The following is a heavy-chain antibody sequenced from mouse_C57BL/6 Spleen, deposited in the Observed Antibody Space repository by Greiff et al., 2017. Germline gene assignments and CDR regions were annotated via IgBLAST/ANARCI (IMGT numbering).Heavy chain of an antibody. CDR3: TRLSYGNYVNYAMDY. Sequence: EVQLVESGGGLVQPGGSMKLSCAASGFTFSDAWMDWVRQSPEKGLEWVAEIRNKANNHATYYAESVKGRFTISRDDSKSSVYLQMNSLRAEDTGIYYCTRLSYGNYVNYAMDYWGQGTSVTVSS. CDR1: GFTFSDAW. J-gene: IGHJ4*01. V-gene: IGHV6-6*01. D-gene: IGHD2-1*01. CDR2: IRNKANNHAT.